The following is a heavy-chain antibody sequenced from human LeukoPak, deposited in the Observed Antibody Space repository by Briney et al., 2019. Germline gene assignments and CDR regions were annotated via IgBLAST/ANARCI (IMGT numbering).Heavy chain of an antibody. D-gene: IGHD6-19*01. V-gene: IGHV1-69*04. Sequence: SVKVSCKASGGTFSSYAISWVRQAPGQGLEWMGRIIPIFGIANYAQKLQGRVTITADKSTSTAYMELSSLRSDDTAVYYCARHSGSGWQALGYWGQGTLVTVSS. CDR1: GGTFSSYA. CDR3: ARHSGSGWQALGY. CDR2: IIPIFGIA. J-gene: IGHJ4*02.